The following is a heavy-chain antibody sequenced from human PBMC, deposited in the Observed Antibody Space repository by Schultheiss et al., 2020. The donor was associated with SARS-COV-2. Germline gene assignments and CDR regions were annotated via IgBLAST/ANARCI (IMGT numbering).Heavy chain of an antibody. D-gene: IGHD2-2*01. CDR2: ISAYNGNT. J-gene: IGHJ6*01. CDR3: ARDAYEGIVAEPGALGYSYYGMDV. Sequence: ASVKVSCKASGYTFTSYYMHWVRQAPGQGLEWMGWISAYNGNTNYAQKFQGRVTMTTDILTSTAFLELRRLRSDDTAVYYCARDAYEGIVAEPGALGYSYYGMDVWGQGTSVTVSS. CDR1: GYTFTSYY. V-gene: IGHV1-18*04.